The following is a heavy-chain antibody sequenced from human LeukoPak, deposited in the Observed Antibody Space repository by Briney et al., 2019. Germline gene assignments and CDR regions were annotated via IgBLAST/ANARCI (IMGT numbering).Heavy chain of an antibody. CDR1: GGSISSSSYY. V-gene: IGHV4-39*07. CDR3: ARRSVAGAVGA. D-gene: IGHD3-16*01. Sequence: SETLSLTCTVSGGSISSSSYYWGWIRQPPGKGLEWIGSIYYSGSTYYNPSLKSRVTISVDTSKNQFSLKLSSVTAADTAVYYCARRSVAGAVGAWGQGTMVTVSS. J-gene: IGHJ3*01. CDR2: IYYSGST.